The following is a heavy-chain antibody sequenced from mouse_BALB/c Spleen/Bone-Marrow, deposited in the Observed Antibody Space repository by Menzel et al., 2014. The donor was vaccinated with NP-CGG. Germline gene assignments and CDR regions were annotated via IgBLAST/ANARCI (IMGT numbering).Heavy chain of an antibody. D-gene: IGHD1-1*01. CDR3: ARQGYYGRSDY. Sequence: EVVLVESGGGLVQPGGSLKLSCAASGFDFSSYWMSWVRQAPGKGLGWLGEINPDSSTINYTPSLKGKFIISRDNAKNTLYPQMSKVRSEDTALYYCARQGYYGRSDYWGQGTTLTVSS. V-gene: IGHV4-1*02. J-gene: IGHJ2*01. CDR2: INPDSSTI. CDR1: GFDFSSYW.